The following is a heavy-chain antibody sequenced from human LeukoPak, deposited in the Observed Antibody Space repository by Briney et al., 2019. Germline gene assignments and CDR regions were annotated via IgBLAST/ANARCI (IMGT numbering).Heavy chain of an antibody. V-gene: IGHV1-2*02. CDR1: GYTFTSYD. D-gene: IGHD3-10*01. Sequence: ASVKVSCKASGYTFTSYDINWVRQATGQGLEWMGWINPNSGGTNYAQKFQGRVTMTRDTSISTAYMELSRLRSDDTAVYYCARTYGSGRIDYWGQGTLVTVSS. CDR2: INPNSGGT. J-gene: IGHJ4*02. CDR3: ARTYGSGRIDY.